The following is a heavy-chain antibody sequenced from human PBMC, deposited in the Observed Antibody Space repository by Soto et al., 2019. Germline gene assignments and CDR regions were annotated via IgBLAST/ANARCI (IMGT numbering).Heavy chain of an antibody. Sequence: PSETLSLPCAVSGYSISSGYYWGWIRQPPGKGLEWIGSIYHSGSTYYNPSLKSRVTISVDTSKNQFSLKLSSVTAADTAVYYCARAPIAALGYWGQGTLVTVSS. CDR2: IYHSGST. CDR1: GYSISSGYY. CDR3: ARAPIAALGY. D-gene: IGHD6-13*01. J-gene: IGHJ4*02. V-gene: IGHV4-38-2*01.